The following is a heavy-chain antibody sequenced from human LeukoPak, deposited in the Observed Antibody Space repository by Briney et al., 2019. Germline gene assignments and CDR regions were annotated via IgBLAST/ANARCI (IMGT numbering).Heavy chain of an antibody. CDR1: GFTFSSYA. J-gene: IGHJ4*02. V-gene: IGHV3-64*05. CDR2: ISNNGGST. Sequence: GGSLRLSCSASGFTFSSYAMHWVRQAPREALEYVSAISNNGGSTYYADSVKGRFTISRDNTKNTLFVQMSSLRAEDTAVYYCVKAGTNPYYFDSWGQGTLVTVSS. CDR3: VKAGTNPYYFDS. D-gene: IGHD1-14*01.